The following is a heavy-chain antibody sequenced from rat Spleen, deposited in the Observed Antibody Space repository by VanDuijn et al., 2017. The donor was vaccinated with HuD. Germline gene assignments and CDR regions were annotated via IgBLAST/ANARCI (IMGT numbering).Heavy chain of an antibody. D-gene: IGHD5-1*01. CDR3: ARESDWDLDYFDY. V-gene: IGHV3-3*01. CDR2: INSAGST. Sequence: EVQLQESGPGLVKPSQSISLTCSVTGYSITSNYWGWIRKFPGNKLEWMGYINSAGSTNYNPSLRSRISIARDTSKNQFFLQVNSVTAEDTATYYCARESDWDLDYFDYWGQGVVVTVSS. CDR1: GYSITSNY. J-gene: IGHJ2*01.